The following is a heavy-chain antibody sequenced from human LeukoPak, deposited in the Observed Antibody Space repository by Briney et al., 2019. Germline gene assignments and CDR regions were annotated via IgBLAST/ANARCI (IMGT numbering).Heavy chain of an antibody. CDR3: ARQGYDILTGYIDAFDI. D-gene: IGHD3-9*01. CDR1: GDSISSYY. V-gene: IGHV4-59*08. J-gene: IGHJ3*02. CDR2: MYSSGST. Sequence: PSETLSLTCTVSGDSISSYYWTWIRQPPGKGLEWIGYMYSSGSTDSNPSLKSRVAMSVDTSKNQFSLKLRSVTAADTAIYYCARQGYDILTGYIDAFDIWGQGTMVTVSS.